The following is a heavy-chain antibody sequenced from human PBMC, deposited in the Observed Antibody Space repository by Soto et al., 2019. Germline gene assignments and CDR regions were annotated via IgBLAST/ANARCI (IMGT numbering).Heavy chain of an antibody. Sequence: ASVKVSCKASGYTFTSYAMHWVRQAPGQRLEWMGWINAGNGNTKYSQKFQGRVTITRDTSASTAYMELSSLRSEDTAVYYCARSPSITMVRGVTISWFDTRGQRTLLTVSS. D-gene: IGHD3-10*01. V-gene: IGHV1-3*01. J-gene: IGHJ5*02. CDR3: ARSPSITMVRGVTISWFDT. CDR1: GYTFTSYA. CDR2: INAGNGNT.